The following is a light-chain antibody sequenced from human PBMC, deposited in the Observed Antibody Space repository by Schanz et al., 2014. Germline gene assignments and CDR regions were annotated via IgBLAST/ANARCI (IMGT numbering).Light chain of an antibody. CDR2: DAS. V-gene: IGKV1-5*01. CDR1: QSFNNW. CDR3: LQDYNYPRT. Sequence: DIQMTQSPSTLSASVGDRVTITCRASQSFNNWLAWYQQKPGKAPKVLISDASSLESGVPSRFSGSGSGTEFTLTISSLQPDDFATYYCLQDYNYPRTFGQGTKVEIK. J-gene: IGKJ1*01.